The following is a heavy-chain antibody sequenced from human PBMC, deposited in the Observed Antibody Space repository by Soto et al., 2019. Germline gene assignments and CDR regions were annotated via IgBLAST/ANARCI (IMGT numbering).Heavy chain of an antibody. CDR2: IWYDGSNK. V-gene: IGHV3-33*01. D-gene: IGHD2-15*01. CDR3: ARERDCSVGSCYYCYYGMDV. Sequence: QVQLVESGGGVVQPGRSLRLSCAASGFTFSSYGMHWVRQAPGKGLEWVAVIWYDGSNKYYADSVKGRFTISRDNSKNTLYLQMNSMRAEDTAVYYCARERDCSVGSCYYCYYGMDVWGQGTTVTVSS. J-gene: IGHJ6*02. CDR1: GFTFSSYG.